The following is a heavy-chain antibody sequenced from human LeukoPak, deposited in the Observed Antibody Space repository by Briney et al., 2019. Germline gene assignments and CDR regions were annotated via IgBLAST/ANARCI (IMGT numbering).Heavy chain of an antibody. Sequence: SETLSLTCAVYGGSFSGYYWSWIRQPPGKGLEWIGEINHSGSTNYNPSLKSRVTISVDTSKNQFSLELSSVTAADTAVYYCAREGGYDILTGYQDYWGQGTLVTVSS. D-gene: IGHD3-9*01. CDR3: AREGGYDILTGYQDY. CDR1: GGSFSGYY. V-gene: IGHV4-34*01. CDR2: INHSGST. J-gene: IGHJ4*02.